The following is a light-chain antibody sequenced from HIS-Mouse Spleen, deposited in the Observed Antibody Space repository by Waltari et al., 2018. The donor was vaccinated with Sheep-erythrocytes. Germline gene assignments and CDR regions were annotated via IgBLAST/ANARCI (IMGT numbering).Light chain of an antibody. CDR2: DVS. V-gene: IGLV2-11*01. Sequence: QSALTQPRSMSGSPGQSVTISCTGTSSDVGGYNYVSGYQQHPGKAPKLMIYDVSKRPSGVPDRFSGSKSGNTASLTISGLQAEDEADYYCCSYAGSYNHVFATGTKVTVL. CDR1: SSDVGGYNY. J-gene: IGLJ1*01. CDR3: CSYAGSYNHV.